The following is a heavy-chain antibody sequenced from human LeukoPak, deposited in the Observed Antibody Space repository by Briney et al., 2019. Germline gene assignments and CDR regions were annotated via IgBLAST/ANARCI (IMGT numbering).Heavy chain of an antibody. CDR1: GYTFTSYG. D-gene: IGHD2-15*01. Sequence: ASVKVSCKASGYTFTSYGIRWVRQAPGQGLEGMGWISAYNGNTNYAQKLQGRVTMTTDTSTSTAYMELRSLRSDDTAVYYCARVGVVVVVAAPDYWGQGTLVTVSS. V-gene: IGHV1-18*01. CDR3: ARVGVVVVVAAPDY. CDR2: ISAYNGNT. J-gene: IGHJ4*02.